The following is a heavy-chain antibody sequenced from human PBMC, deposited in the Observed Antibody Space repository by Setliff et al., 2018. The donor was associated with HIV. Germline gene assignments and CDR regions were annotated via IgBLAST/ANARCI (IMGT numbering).Heavy chain of an antibody. CDR3: TRTFFHSSGYYHNLQPFDY. V-gene: IGHV3-72*01. CDR1: GFTFSDHY. CDR2: IRKKENSYST. D-gene: IGHD3-22*01. J-gene: IGHJ4*02. Sequence: PGGSLRLSCVSSGFTFSDHYMDWVRQVPGKGLEWVGRIRKKENSYSTEYAASVKGRFTISRDDSKNSIYLQMNSLKTEDTAVYYCTRTFFHSSGYYHNLQPFDYWGQGTLVTVSS.